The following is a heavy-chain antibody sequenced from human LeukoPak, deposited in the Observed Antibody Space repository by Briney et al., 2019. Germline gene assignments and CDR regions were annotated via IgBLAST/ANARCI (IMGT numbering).Heavy chain of an antibody. D-gene: IGHD6-13*01. CDR3: ARDYRPFSSPQKRYYYGMDV. CDR1: RDSVSSNSAA. J-gene: IGHJ6*04. Sequence: SQTLSLTCAISRDSVSSNSAAWNWIRQSPSRGLEWLGRTYYRSKWYNDYAVSVKSRITINPDTSKNQFSLQLNSVTPEDTAVYYCARDYRPFSSPQKRYYYGMDVWGKGTTVTVSS. CDR2: TYYRSKWYN. V-gene: IGHV6-1*01.